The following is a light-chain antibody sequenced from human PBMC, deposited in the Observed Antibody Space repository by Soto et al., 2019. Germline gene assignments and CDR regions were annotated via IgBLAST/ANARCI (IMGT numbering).Light chain of an antibody. J-gene: IGLJ2*01. CDR3: QSYDSSLSGVV. V-gene: IGLV1-40*01. Sequence: QSVLTQPPSVSGAPGQRVTISCTGSSSNIGAGYDVHWYQQLPGTAPKLLIYGNSNRPSGVPDRFSGSKSGTSASLAITGPQAGDVADYYCQSYDSSLSGVVFGGGTKLTVL. CDR2: GNS. CDR1: SSNIGAGYD.